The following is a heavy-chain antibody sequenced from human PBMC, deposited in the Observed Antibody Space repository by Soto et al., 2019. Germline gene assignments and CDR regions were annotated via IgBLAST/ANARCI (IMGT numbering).Heavy chain of an antibody. J-gene: IGHJ6*02. Sequence: GASVKVSCKASGYTFTSYAMHWVRQAPGQRLEWMGWINAGNGNTKYSQKFQGRVTITRDTSASTAYMELSSLRSEDTAVYYCARDLVVVPAASGMDVWGQGTXVTVSS. D-gene: IGHD2-2*01. V-gene: IGHV1-3*01. CDR3: ARDLVVVPAASGMDV. CDR2: INAGNGNT. CDR1: GYTFTSYA.